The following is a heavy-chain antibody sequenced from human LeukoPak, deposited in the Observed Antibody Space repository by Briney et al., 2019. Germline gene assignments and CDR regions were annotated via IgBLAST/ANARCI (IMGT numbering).Heavy chain of an antibody. J-gene: IGHJ4*02. CDR1: GFTFSSYA. CDR3: AREYSSGWYLFDY. V-gene: IGHV3-30-3*01. CDR2: ISYDGSNK. Sequence: GGSLRLSCAASGFTFSSYAMSWVRQAPGKGLEWVAVISYDGSNKYYADSVKGRFTISRDNSKNTLYLQMNSPRAEDTAVYYCAREYSSGWYLFDYWGQGTLVTVSS. D-gene: IGHD6-19*01.